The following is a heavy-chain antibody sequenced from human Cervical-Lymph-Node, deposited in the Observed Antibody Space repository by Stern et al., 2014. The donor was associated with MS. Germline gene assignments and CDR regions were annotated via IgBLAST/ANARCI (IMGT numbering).Heavy chain of an antibody. CDR1: GGTFSSYA. J-gene: IGHJ3*02. D-gene: IGHD2-15*01. Sequence: VQLVESGAEVKKPGSSVKVSCKASGGTFSSYALSWVRQAPGQGLEWMGGIIPSFGTAKYAQRFQGRVAITADASTVDMELSSLRSDDTAVYYCATKVVVVTAAPFGAFDIWGQGTMLTVSS. V-gene: IGHV1-69*01. CDR2: IIPSFGTA. CDR3: ATKVVVVTAAPFGAFDI.